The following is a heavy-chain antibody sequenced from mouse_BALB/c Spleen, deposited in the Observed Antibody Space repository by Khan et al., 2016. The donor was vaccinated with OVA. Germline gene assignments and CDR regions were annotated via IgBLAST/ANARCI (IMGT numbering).Heavy chain of an antibody. J-gene: IGHJ3*01. CDR2: INPNTDNT. V-gene: IGHV1-26*01. D-gene: IGHD2-14*01. CDR3: ARGYDFFAY. CDR1: GYSFTAYS. Sequence: VQLKESGPELMKPGASVKISCKASGYSFTAYSMNWVKLSHGKSLECIGRINPNTDNTNYNQKFKGKATLTVDTSSSTAYMELRSLTSEDSAVXFCARGYDFFAYWGQGTLVTVSA.